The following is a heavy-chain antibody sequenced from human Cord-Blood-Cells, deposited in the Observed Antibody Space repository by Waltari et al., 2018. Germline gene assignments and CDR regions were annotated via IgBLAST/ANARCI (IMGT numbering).Heavy chain of an antibody. CDR3: ARGSAGYDAFDI. J-gene: IGHJ3*02. D-gene: IGHD6-13*01. V-gene: IGHV1-8*03. CDR1: GYTFYSYY. CDR2: MNPNSGNT. Sequence: VQLVQCGAEVKKPGASAKVACKASGYTFYSYYIHWVRRATGQGLEWMGWMNPNSGNTGYAQKFQGRVTITRNTSISTAYMELSSLRSEDTAVYYCARGSAGYDAFDIWGQGTMVTVSS.